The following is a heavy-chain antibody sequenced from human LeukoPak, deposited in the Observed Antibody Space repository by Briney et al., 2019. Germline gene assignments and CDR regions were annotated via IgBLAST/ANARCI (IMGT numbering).Heavy chain of an antibody. D-gene: IGHD6-13*01. CDR3: AGISIEAAAGTAWFDP. Sequence: SETLSLTCTVSGGSISSYYWSWIRQPPGKGLEWIGYIYYSGSTNYNPSLKSRVTISVDTSKNQFSLKLSSVTAADTAVYYCAGISIEAAAGTAWFDPWGQGTLVTVSS. J-gene: IGHJ5*02. CDR2: IYYSGST. CDR1: GGSISSYY. V-gene: IGHV4-59*08.